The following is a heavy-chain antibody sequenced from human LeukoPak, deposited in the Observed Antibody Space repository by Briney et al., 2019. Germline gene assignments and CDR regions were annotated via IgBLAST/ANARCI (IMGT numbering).Heavy chain of an antibody. V-gene: IGHV3-15*01. Sequence: GGSLRLSCAASGFTFSNAWMSWVRQAPGKGLEWVGRIKSKTDGGTTDYAAPVKGRFTISRDDSKNTLYLQMNSLKTEDTAVYYCTTDSIGALLWFGELSFDYWGQGTLVTVSS. CDR3: TTDSIGALLWFGELSFDY. CDR1: GFTFSNAW. D-gene: IGHD3-10*01. CDR2: IKSKTDGGTT. J-gene: IGHJ4*02.